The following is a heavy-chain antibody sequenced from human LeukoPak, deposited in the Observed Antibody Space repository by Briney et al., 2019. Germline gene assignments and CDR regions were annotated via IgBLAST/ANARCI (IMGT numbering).Heavy chain of an antibody. J-gene: IGHJ4*02. CDR1: GGSISSYY. V-gene: IGHV4-59*01. CDR3: ARDRGLGHDY. Sequence: SETLSLTCTVSGGSISSYYWSWIRQPPGKGLEWIGYIYYSGSTNYNPSLKSRVTISVDPSKNQLSLKLSSVTAADTAVYYCARDRGLGHDYWGQGTLVTVSS. CDR2: IYYSGST. D-gene: IGHD3-16*01.